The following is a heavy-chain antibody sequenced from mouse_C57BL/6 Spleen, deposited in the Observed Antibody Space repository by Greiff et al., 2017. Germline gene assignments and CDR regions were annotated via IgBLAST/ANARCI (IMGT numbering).Heavy chain of an antibody. Sequence: VQLQQSGPELVKPGASVKISCKASGYTFTDYYMNWVKQSHGKSLEWIGDINPNNGGTSYNQKFKGKATLTVDKSSSTAYMELRSLTSEDSAVYYGARYYEYEGFDYWGQGTLVTVSA. D-gene: IGHD2-4*01. J-gene: IGHJ3*01. V-gene: IGHV1-26*01. CDR3: ARYYEYEGFDY. CDR1: GYTFTDYY. CDR2: INPNNGGT.